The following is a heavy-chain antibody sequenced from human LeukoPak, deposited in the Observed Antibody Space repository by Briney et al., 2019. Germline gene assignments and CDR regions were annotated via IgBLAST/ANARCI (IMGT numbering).Heavy chain of an antibody. J-gene: IGHJ4*02. Sequence: ASVKLSCKVSGYTLTELSMHWVRQAPGKGLEWMGGFDPEDGETIYAQKFQGRVTITEDTSTDTAYMELSSLRSEDTSVYYCATAGMATIMPLDYWGQGTLVTVSS. CDR1: GYTLTELS. CDR2: FDPEDGET. CDR3: ATAGMATIMPLDY. D-gene: IGHD5-24*01. V-gene: IGHV1-24*01.